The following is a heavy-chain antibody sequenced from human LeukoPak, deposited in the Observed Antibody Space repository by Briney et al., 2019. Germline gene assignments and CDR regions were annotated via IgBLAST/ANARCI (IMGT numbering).Heavy chain of an antibody. Sequence: GSSVKVSCKASGGTFSSYAISLVRQAPGQGLEWMGRIIPIFGTANYAQKSQGRVTITTDESTSTAYMELSSLRSEDTAVYYCARDLNPDYGDYVYWGQGTLVTVSS. CDR1: GGTFSSYA. V-gene: IGHV1-69*05. J-gene: IGHJ4*02. CDR3: ARDLNPDYGDYVY. D-gene: IGHD4-17*01. CDR2: IIPIFGTA.